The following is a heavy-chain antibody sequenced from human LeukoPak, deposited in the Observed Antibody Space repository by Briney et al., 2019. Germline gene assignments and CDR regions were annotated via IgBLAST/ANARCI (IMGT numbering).Heavy chain of an antibody. J-gene: IGHJ3*02. CDR3: ARRPYYDSSGDYYGAFDI. Sequence: ASVKVSCMESRYTLTRYYMHWVRPAPGQGLQWMGIINPRDGSTRHAQKLQGRVTNTRDTSISTAYLQWSSLKASDTAMDYCARRPYYDSSGDYYGAFDIWGQGTMVTVSS. CDR2: INPRDGST. CDR1: RYTLTRYY. V-gene: IGHV1-46*01. D-gene: IGHD3-22*01.